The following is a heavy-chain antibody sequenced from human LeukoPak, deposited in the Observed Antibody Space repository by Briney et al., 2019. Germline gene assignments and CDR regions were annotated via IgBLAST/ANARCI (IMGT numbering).Heavy chain of an antibody. D-gene: IGHD3-16*01. CDR2: IYPGDSDS. CDR1: GYSFNSYW. Sequence: GESLKISCKGSGYSFNSYWIGWVRQMPGKGLEWMGIIYPGDSDSKYSLSFQGQVTTSADKSISTTYLQWSSLKASDTAMYYCARYYDYVWGTRNAFDIWGQGTMVTVSS. CDR3: ARYYDYVWGTRNAFDI. V-gene: IGHV5-51*01. J-gene: IGHJ3*02.